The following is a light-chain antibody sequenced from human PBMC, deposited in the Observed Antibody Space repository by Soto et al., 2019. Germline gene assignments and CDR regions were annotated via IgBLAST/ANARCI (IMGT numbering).Light chain of an antibody. CDR1: SSDIGPYNY. Sequence: QSALTQPASVSVSPGQSITISCTGTSSDIGPYNYVSWYQQHPGKAPKLIIYEVTNRPSGVSHRFSGSKSGTTASLTISGLQTEDEAHFYCSSYTTSSTVVFGGGTKLTVL. J-gene: IGLJ3*02. V-gene: IGLV2-14*01. CDR3: SSYTTSSTVV. CDR2: EVT.